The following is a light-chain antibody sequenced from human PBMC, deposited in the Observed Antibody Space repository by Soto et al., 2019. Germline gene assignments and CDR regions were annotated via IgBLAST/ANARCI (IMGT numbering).Light chain of an antibody. CDR2: EVS. V-gene: IGLV2-14*01. Sequence: QSALTQPASVSGSPGQSITISCTGTSSDVGGYNYVSWYQQHPGKAPKLMIYEVSNRPSGVSNRFSGSKSGSTASLTISGLQAEDEADYYCSSYSSTTTRVFGTGTK. J-gene: IGLJ1*01. CDR3: SSYSSTTTRV. CDR1: SSDVGGYNY.